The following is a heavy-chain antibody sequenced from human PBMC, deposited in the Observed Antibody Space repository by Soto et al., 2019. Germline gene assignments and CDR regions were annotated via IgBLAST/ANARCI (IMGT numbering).Heavy chain of an antibody. CDR2: MNPSSGET. CDR1: GYNFTNFD. V-gene: IGHV1-8*01. Sequence: ASVKVSCKTSGYNFTNFDINWVRQAPGRGLVWMGWMNPSSGETGSAQNFQGRVTMTRDISTRTFFMELTSLRSEDTAIYYCARLAEYCNGIKCYSNFDFWGRGTQVTVSS. D-gene: IGHD2-15*01. CDR3: ARLAEYCNGIKCYSNFDF. J-gene: IGHJ4*01.